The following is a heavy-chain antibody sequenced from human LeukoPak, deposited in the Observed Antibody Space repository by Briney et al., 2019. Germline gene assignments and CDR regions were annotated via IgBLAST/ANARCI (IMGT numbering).Heavy chain of an antibody. CDR3: ASTKRTTPRRYYYYMDV. Sequence: SETLSLTCTVSGGSISSYYWSWIRQPPGKGLEWIGYIYHSGNTNYNPSLKSRVTISVDTSKNQFSLKLSSVTAADTAVYYCASTKRTTPRRYYYYMDVWGKGTTVTVSS. CDR1: GGSISSYY. J-gene: IGHJ6*03. D-gene: IGHD4-11*01. V-gene: IGHV4-59*01. CDR2: IYHSGNT.